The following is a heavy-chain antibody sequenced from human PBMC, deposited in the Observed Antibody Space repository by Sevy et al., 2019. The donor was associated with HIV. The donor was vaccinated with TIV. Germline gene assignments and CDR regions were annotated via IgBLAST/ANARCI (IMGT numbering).Heavy chain of an antibody. D-gene: IGHD3-10*01. CDR2: IDYSGST. Sequence: SETLSLTCAVSGGSIRSYYWSWIRQSPGKGLEWIGSIDYSGSTNYNPSLKRRVSMSIDTSTNRFSLKLSSVTAADTALYYCGGLDYHYYHAMDVWGQGTTVTVSS. V-gene: IGHV4-59*03. CDR1: GGSIRSYY. CDR3: GGLDYHYYHAMDV. J-gene: IGHJ6*02.